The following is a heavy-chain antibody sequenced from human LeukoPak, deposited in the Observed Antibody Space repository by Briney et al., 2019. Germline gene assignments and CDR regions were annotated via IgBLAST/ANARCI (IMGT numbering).Heavy chain of an antibody. J-gene: IGHJ6*02. Sequence: SGGSLRLSCAASGFTFSYYSMNWVRQAPGKGLEWVSYISSSSSIIYYADSVKGRFTIARDNAKNSLYLQMNSLRAEDTAVYYCARDGIDGMDVWGQGTTVTVSS. V-gene: IGHV3-48*04. D-gene: IGHD1-14*01. CDR2: ISSSSSII. CDR3: ARDGIDGMDV. CDR1: GFTFSYYS.